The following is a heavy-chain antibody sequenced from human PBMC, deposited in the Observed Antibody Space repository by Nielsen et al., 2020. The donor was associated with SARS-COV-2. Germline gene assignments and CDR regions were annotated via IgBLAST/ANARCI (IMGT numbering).Heavy chain of an antibody. D-gene: IGHD6-13*01. CDR1: GFTFSDYY. J-gene: IGHJ6*02. CDR2: ISSSGSTI. CDR3: ARGSSSWYYYYYGMDV. Sequence: GESLKISCAASGFTFSDYYMSWIRQAPGKGPEWVSYISSSGSTIYYADSVKGRFTISRDNAKNSLYLQMNSLRAEDTAVYYCARGSSSWYYYYYGMDVWGQGTTVTVSS. V-gene: IGHV3-11*04.